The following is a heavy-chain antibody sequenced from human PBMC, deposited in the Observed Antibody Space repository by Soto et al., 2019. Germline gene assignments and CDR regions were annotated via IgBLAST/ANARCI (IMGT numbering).Heavy chain of an antibody. CDR1: GGTFSSYA. Sequence: SVKVSCKASGGTFSSYAITWVRQAPGQGLEWMGGIIPIFGTANYAQKFQGRVTITADESTSTAYMELTRLRSDDTAVYYCAGDPDSHYNDSHASSYPWGQGTLVTVSS. V-gene: IGHV1-69*13. D-gene: IGHD3-22*01. CDR2: IIPIFGTA. CDR3: AGDPDSHYNDSHASSYP. J-gene: IGHJ5*02.